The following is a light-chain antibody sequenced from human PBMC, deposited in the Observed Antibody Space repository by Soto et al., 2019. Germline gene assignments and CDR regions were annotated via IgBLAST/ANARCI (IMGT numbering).Light chain of an antibody. CDR3: QQYGSSVT. Sequence: EIVLTQSPGTLSLSPGERATLSCRASQSVSSSYLAWYQQKPGQAPRLLIYGASSRATGIPDRFSGSGSGTDLTLTFSRLEPEDFAVYYCQQYGSSVTFGQGTKV. J-gene: IGKJ1*01. CDR2: GAS. CDR1: QSVSSSY. V-gene: IGKV3-20*01.